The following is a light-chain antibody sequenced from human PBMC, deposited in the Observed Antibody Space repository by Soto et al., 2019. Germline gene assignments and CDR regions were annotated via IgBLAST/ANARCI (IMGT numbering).Light chain of an antibody. J-gene: IGKJ4*01. CDR3: QQYDSNPIT. Sequence: DIQMTQSPSTLSASVGDRVTITCRASESISRWLAWYLQKPGKAPKLLINKASNLQSGVPSRFSGSGSGTEFTLTISRLQPDDFATYYCQQYDSNPITFGGGTKVEI. CDR2: KAS. V-gene: IGKV1-5*03. CDR1: ESISRW.